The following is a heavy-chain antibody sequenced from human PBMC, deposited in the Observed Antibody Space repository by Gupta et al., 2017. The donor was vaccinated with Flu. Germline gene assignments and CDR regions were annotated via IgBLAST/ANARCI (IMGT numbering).Heavy chain of an antibody. J-gene: IGHJ6*02. Sequence: QVQLVQSGAEVKKPGASVKLSCKASGYTFTGYYMHWVRQAPGQGLEWMGWINPNSGGTNYAQKFQGRVTMTRDTSISTAYMELSRLRSDDTAVYYCARVEERDYQLPRYYYYGMDVWGQGTTVTVSS. D-gene: IGHD2-2*01. V-gene: IGHV1-2*02. CDR3: ARVEERDYQLPRYYYYGMDV. CDR2: INPNSGGT. CDR1: GYTFTGYY.